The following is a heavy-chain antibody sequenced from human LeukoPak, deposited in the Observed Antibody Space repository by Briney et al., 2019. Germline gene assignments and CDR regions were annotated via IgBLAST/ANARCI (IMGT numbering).Heavy chain of an antibody. D-gene: IGHD2-2*01. CDR1: GYTFTGYD. CDR3: ARASVVVVPAAAGGVDY. Sequence: GASVKVSCKASGYTFTGYDINWVRLTTGQGLELMGWINPNSGGTNYAQKFQGRVTMTRDTSISTAYMELSRLRSDDTAVYYCARASVVVVPAAAGGVDYWGQGTLVTVSS. J-gene: IGHJ4*02. CDR2: INPNSGGT. V-gene: IGHV1-2*02.